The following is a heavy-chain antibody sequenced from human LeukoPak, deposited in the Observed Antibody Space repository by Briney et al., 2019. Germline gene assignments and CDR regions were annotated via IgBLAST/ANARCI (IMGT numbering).Heavy chain of an antibody. Sequence: SETLSLTCTVSGGSISSYYWSWIRQPPGKGLEWIGYFYYSGSTDYNPSLKSRVTISVDTSKNQFSLILSSVTAADTVVYYCARDSSAHFDYWAGEPWSPSPQ. CDR3: ARDSSAHFDY. V-gene: IGHV4-59*13. CDR2: FYYSGST. CDR1: GGSISSYY. J-gene: IGHJ4*02.